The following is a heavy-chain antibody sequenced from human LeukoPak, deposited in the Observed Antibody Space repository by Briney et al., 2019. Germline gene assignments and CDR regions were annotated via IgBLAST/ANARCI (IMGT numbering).Heavy chain of an antibody. D-gene: IGHD3-3*01. V-gene: IGHV5-51*01. Sequence: GESLKISCKGSGYSFTSYWIGWVRQMPGKGLEWMGIIYPGDSDTRYSPSFQGQVTISADKSISTAYLQWSSLKASDTAMYYCARTRVRFLEWLLPPHDAFDIWGQGTMVTVSS. CDR3: ARTRVRFLEWLLPPHDAFDI. CDR2: IYPGDSDT. CDR1: GYSFTSYW. J-gene: IGHJ3*02.